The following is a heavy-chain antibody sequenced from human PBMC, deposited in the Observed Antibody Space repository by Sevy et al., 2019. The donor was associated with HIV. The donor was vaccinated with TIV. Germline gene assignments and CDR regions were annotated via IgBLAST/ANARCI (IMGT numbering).Heavy chain of an antibody. Sequence: ASVKVSCKASGGTFSSYAISWVRQAPGQGLEWMGRIIPILGIANYAQKFQGRVTITADKSTSTAYMELSSLRSEDTAVYYCARAYYYDSSGPTDYWGQGTLATVSS. CDR3: ARAYYYDSSGPTDY. CDR1: GGTFSSYA. J-gene: IGHJ4*02. V-gene: IGHV1-69*04. CDR2: IIPILGIA. D-gene: IGHD3-22*01.